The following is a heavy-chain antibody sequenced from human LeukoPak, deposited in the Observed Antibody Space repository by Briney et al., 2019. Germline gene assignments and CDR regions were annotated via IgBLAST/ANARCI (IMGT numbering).Heavy chain of an antibody. Sequence: GGSLRLSCAASGFTFSSYGMHWVRQAPGKGLEWVAVIWYDGSNEYYADSVKGRFTISRDNSKNTLYLQMNSLRAEDTAVYYCARDRIDYYGSGSYGLYYYGMDVWGQETTVTVSS. D-gene: IGHD3-10*01. J-gene: IGHJ6*02. CDR1: GFTFSSYG. CDR2: IWYDGSNE. CDR3: ARDRIDYYGSGSYGLYYYGMDV. V-gene: IGHV3-33*01.